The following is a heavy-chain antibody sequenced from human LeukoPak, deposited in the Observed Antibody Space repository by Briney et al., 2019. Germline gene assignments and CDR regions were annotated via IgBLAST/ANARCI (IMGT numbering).Heavy chain of an antibody. CDR1: GYTFTSYY. CDR3: ARDGSSITMVRGVIDY. Sequence: GASVKVSCKASGYTFTSYYMHWVRQAPAQGLEWMGIINPSGGSTSYAQKFQGRVTMTRDTSTSTVYMELSSLRSEDTAVYYCARDGSSITMVRGVIDYWGQGTLVTVSS. V-gene: IGHV1-46*01. CDR2: INPSGGST. J-gene: IGHJ4*02. D-gene: IGHD3-10*01.